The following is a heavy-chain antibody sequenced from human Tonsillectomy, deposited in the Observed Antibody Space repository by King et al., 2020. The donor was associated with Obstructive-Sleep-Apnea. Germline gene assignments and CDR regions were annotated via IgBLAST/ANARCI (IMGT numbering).Heavy chain of an antibody. V-gene: IGHV3-23*04. Sequence: VQLVESGGGLVQPGGSLRLSCAASGSTFSSYAMSWVRQAPGKGLEWVSALSNTVGTTYYADSVKGRFTISRDNSKNTLYLQMNSLRAEDTAVYYCSKDMRYWSGGSCLLATGY. CDR2: LSNTVGTT. J-gene: IGHJ4*03. CDR3: SKDMRYWSGGSCLLATGY. CDR1: GSTFSSYA. D-gene: IGHD2-15*01.